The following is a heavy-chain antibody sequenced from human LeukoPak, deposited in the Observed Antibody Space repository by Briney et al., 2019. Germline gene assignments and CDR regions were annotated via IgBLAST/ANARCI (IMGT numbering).Heavy chain of an antibody. CDR2: INSDGSST. CDR3: ARGMTTGWYNWFDP. CDR1: GFTFSSYR. D-gene: IGHD4-11*01. V-gene: IGHV3-74*01. Sequence: PGGSLRLSCVASGFTFSSYRMHWVRQAPGKGLVWVSRINSDGSSTTYADSVKGRFTISRDNAKNTLYLQMNSLRAEDTAVYYCARGMTTGWYNWFDPWGQGTLVTVSS. J-gene: IGHJ5*02.